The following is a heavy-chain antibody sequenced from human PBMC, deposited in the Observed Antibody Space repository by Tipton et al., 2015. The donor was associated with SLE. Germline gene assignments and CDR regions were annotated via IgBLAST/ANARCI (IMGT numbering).Heavy chain of an antibody. V-gene: IGHV3-21*01. CDR1: GFTFSSYS. J-gene: IGHJ3*02. CDR3: ARGPEEQLVRGAFDI. Sequence: SLRLSCAASGFTFSSYSMNWARQAPGKGLEWVSSISSSSSYIYYADSVKGRFTISRDNAKNSLYLQMNSLRAEDTAVYYCARGPEEQLVRGAFDIWGQGTMVTVSS. CDR2: ISSSSSYI. D-gene: IGHD6-6*01.